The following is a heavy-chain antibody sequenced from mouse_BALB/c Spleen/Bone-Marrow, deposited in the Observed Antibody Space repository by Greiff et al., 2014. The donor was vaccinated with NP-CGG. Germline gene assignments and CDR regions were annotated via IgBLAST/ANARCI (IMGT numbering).Heavy chain of an antibody. D-gene: IGHD2-4*01. V-gene: IGHV5-9-3*01. Sequence: DVHLVESGGGLVKPGGSLKLSCAASGFTFSSYAMSWVRQTPEKRLEWVATISSGGSYTYYPDSVKGRFTISRDNAKNTLYLQMSSLRSEDTAMYYCARVITRYFDVWGAGTTVTVSS. J-gene: IGHJ1*01. CDR2: ISSGGSYT. CDR3: ARVITRYFDV. CDR1: GFTFSSYA.